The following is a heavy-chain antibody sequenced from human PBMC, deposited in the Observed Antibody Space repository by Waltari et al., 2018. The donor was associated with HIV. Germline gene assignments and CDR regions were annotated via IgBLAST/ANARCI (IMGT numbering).Heavy chain of an antibody. CDR2: IKQDGSEK. CDR1: GFTVSRYW. V-gene: IGHV3-7*01. J-gene: IGHJ3*02. D-gene: IGHD3-10*01. CDR3: ARAVYYGSGQSSRAFDI. Sequence: VQLVEFGGGFVQVGGPLRLTCADSGFTVSRYWLRWVRQALGEGLEWVANIKQDGSEKYYVDSVKGRFTISRDNAKNSLYLQMNSLRAQDTAVYYCARAVYYGSGQSSRAFDIWGQGTMVTVSS.